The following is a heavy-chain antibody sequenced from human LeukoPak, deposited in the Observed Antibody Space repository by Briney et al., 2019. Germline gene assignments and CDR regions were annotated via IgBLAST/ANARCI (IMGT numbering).Heavy chain of an antibody. Sequence: PSETLSLTCTVSGGSISSGGYYWTWIRQPPGKGLEWIGYIYHSGSTYYNPSLKSRVTISVDRSKNQFSLKLSSVTAADTAVYYCARDQGQWLGLDYWGQGTLVTVSS. J-gene: IGHJ4*02. D-gene: IGHD6-19*01. CDR3: ARDQGQWLGLDY. V-gene: IGHV4-30-2*01. CDR1: GGSISSGGYY. CDR2: IYHSGST.